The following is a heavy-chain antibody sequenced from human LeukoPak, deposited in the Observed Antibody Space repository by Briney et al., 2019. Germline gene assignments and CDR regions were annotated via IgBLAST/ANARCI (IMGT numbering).Heavy chain of an antibody. CDR3: AGEVTGEHWFDP. CDR2: ISYSGST. D-gene: IGHD7-27*01. V-gene: IGHV4-31*03. J-gene: IGHJ5*02. CDR1: GGSFSSGDYY. Sequence: PSETLSLTCTVSGGSFSSGDYYWSWIRQHPGKGLEWIGYISYSGSTYYNPSLKSRVIISVDTSKNQFSLRLSSVTAADTAVYYCAGEVTGEHWFDPWGQGTLVTVPS.